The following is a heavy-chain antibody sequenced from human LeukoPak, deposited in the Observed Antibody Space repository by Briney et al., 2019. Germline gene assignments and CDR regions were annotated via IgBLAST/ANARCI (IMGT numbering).Heavy chain of an antibody. CDR2: IKYDGSAK. CDR1: GFTFSSYW. D-gene: IGHD6-13*01. CDR3: ARDPTGYSSSWYTDY. J-gene: IGHJ4*02. Sequence: GGSLRLSCAASGFTFSSYWMTWVRQPPGKGLEWVANIKYDGSAKYYGDSVKGRFTISRDNTKNSLYLQMNSLRAEDTAVYYCARDPTGYSSSWYTDYWGQGTLVTVSS. V-gene: IGHV3-7*01.